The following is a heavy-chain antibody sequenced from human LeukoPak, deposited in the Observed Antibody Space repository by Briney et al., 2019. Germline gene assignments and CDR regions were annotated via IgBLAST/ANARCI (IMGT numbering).Heavy chain of an antibody. CDR1: GYTFTDYY. D-gene: IGHD3-10*01. J-gene: IGHJ4*02. V-gene: IGHV1-2*02. CDR3: AREGPRYYGSGSYSFSLVY. Sequence: ASVKVSCKSSGYTFTDYYVHWVRQAPGQGLEWMGWINPNSGGTNYAQKFQGRVTMTRDTSISTAYMELSRLRSDDTAVYYCAREGPRYYGSGSYSFSLVYWGQGTLVTVSS. CDR2: INPNSGGT.